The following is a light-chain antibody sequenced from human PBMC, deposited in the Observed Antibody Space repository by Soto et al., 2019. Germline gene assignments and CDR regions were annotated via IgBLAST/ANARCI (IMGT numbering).Light chain of an antibody. CDR1: QNIRGNE. Sequence: EVVLTQSPGTLSLSPGERATLSCRASQNIRGNELAWYQQKPGQAPRLLIYRGSSRATGIPDRFSGRGSGTDFTPPISRREPEDFAVYYCQDYGTSAPWTFGQGTKVEIK. CDR3: QDYGTSAPWT. J-gene: IGKJ1*01. V-gene: IGKV3-20*01. CDR2: RGS.